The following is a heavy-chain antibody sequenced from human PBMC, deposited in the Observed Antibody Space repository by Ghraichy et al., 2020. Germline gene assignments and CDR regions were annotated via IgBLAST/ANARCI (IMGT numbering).Heavy chain of an antibody. Sequence: GESLNIPCAASGFIFSYYGMHWVRQAPGKGLEWVAFIRHDGSDLYYADSVKGRFTISRDSSKNTLYLQMNSLRAEDTAVYYCAKDRSSIVVVPAAGTVFDYWGQGTLVTVSS. J-gene: IGHJ4*02. V-gene: IGHV3-30*02. D-gene: IGHD2-2*01. CDR2: IRHDGSDL. CDR1: GFIFSYYG. CDR3: AKDRSSIVVVPAAGTVFDY.